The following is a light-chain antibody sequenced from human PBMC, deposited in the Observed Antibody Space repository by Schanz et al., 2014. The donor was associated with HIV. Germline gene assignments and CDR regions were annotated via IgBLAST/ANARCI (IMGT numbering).Light chain of an antibody. CDR1: TGAVTSGHY. CDR3: LLSYSAARQVV. Sequence: QAVVTQESSLTVSPGGTVTLTCGSSTGAVTSGHYAYWFQQKPGQAPRTLIHDTNNRHSWTPARFSGSLLGGKAALTRSGAQPEDEADYYCLLSYSAARQVVFGGGTKLTVL. CDR2: DTN. J-gene: IGLJ2*01. V-gene: IGLV7-46*01.